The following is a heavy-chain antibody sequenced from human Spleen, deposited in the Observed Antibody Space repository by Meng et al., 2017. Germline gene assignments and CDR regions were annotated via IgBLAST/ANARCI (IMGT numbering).Heavy chain of an antibody. Sequence: QAQLVQSGAEVREPGASVKVSCKASGYTFTSYAIHWVRQAPGQRLEWMGWINAGTGNRKYSQKFQGRVSITRDTSATTVFMELSSLRSDDTAIYYCARGWGSNVPLDSWGQGTLVTVSS. J-gene: IGHJ5*01. CDR1: GYTFTSYA. CDR3: ARGWGSNVPLDS. CDR2: INAGTGNR. V-gene: IGHV1-3*01. D-gene: IGHD3-16*01.